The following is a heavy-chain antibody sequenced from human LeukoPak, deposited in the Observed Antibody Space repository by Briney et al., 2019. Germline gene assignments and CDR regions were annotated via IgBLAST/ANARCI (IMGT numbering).Heavy chain of an antibody. CDR2: ISSSSSTI. D-gene: IGHD1-26*01. CDR3: ARDLRPGGSQH. Sequence: GGSLRLSCAASGFIFSDYYMSWIRQAPGKGLEWVSYISSSSSTIYYADSVKGRFTISRDNAKNSLYLQMNSLRAEDTAVYYCARDLRPGGSQHWGQGTLVTVSS. V-gene: IGHV3-11*01. J-gene: IGHJ1*01. CDR1: GFIFSDYY.